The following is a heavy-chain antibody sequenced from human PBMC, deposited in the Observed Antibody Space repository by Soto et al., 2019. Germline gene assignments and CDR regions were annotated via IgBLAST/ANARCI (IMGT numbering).Heavy chain of an antibody. J-gene: IGHJ6*03. CDR3: ARGTSRDFWSGYYSSTYMDV. D-gene: IGHD3-3*01. Sequence: QGLEWMGWINPNSGGTNYAQKFQGWVTMTRDTSISTAYMELSRLRSDDTAVYYCARGTSRDFWSGYYSSTYMDVWGKGTTV. CDR2: INPNSGGT. V-gene: IGHV1-2*04.